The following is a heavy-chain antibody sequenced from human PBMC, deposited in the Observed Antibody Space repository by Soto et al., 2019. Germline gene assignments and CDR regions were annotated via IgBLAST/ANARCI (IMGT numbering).Heavy chain of an antibody. Sequence: QVQLVESGGGVVQPGRSLRLSCAASGFTFSSYGMHWVRQAPGKGLEWVAVIWYDGSNKYYADSVKGRFTISRDNSKNTLYLQMNSLRAEDTAVYYCARETGSGGSYYFDYWGQGTLVTVSS. V-gene: IGHV3-33*01. J-gene: IGHJ4*02. CDR3: ARETGSGGSYYFDY. CDR2: IWYDGSNK. D-gene: IGHD1-26*01. CDR1: GFTFSSYG.